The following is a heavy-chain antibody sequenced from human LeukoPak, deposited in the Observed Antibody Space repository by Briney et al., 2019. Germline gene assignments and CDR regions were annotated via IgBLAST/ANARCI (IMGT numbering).Heavy chain of an antibody. CDR2: ISSSGSTI. J-gene: IGHJ4*02. CDR1: GFTFSTYN. Sequence: PGGSLRLSCAASGFTFSTYNMNWVRQAPGKGLEWVSYISSSGSTIYYADSVKGRFTISRDNAKNSLYLQMNSLRAEDTAVYYCAKATLRTTVVKGVLDYWGQGTLVTVSS. CDR3: AKATLRTTVVKGVLDY. D-gene: IGHD4-23*01. V-gene: IGHV3-48*03.